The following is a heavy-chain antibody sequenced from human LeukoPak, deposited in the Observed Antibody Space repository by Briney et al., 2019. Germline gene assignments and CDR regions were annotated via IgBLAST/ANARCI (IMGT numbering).Heavy chain of an antibody. CDR1: GGSISSSRYY. Sequence: PSETLSLTCSVSGGSISSSRYYWGWIRQPPGKGLEWIGSMYYSGSTYYNPSLKSRVTISVATSKNQFTLKLSSVTAADTAVYYCASLRASYNFDYWGQGTLVTVSS. CDR2: MYYSGST. D-gene: IGHD1-26*01. J-gene: IGHJ4*02. V-gene: IGHV4-39*01. CDR3: ASLRASYNFDY.